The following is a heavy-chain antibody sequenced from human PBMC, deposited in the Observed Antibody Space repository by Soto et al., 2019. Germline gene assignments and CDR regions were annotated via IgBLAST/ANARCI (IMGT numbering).Heavy chain of an antibody. CDR2: ISWNSGSI. CDR1: GFTFDDYA. CDR3: AKAHYGSGSYYTYYYYGMDV. D-gene: IGHD3-10*01. Sequence: SLRLSCAASGFTFDDYAMHWVRQAPWKGLEWVSGISWNSGSIGYADSVKGRFTISRDNAKNSLYLQMNSLRAEDTALYYCAKAHYGSGSYYTYYYYGMDVWGQGTTVTVSS. J-gene: IGHJ6*02. V-gene: IGHV3-9*01.